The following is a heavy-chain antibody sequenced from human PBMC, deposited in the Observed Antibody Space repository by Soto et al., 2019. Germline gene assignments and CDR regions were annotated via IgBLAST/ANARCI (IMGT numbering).Heavy chain of an antibody. CDR1: GYTFSSYG. CDR2: ISAYNGNT. D-gene: IGHD6-13*01. Sequence: QVQLVQSGAEVKKPGASVKVSCKASGYTFSSYGISWVRQAPGQGLEWMGWISAYNGNTNNAQKLQGRVTMTTVTSTSTAYMEVRSLRSDDTAVYYFARSIAAAVDLDYWGQGTLVTVSS. CDR3: ARSIAAAVDLDY. J-gene: IGHJ4*02. V-gene: IGHV1-18*01.